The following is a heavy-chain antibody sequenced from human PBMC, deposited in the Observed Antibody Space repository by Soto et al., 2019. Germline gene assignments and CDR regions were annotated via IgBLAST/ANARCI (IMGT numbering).Heavy chain of an antibody. CDR3: ATPYSFDH. D-gene: IGHD2-21*01. CDR2: ISDDSSYI. Sequence: GGSLRLSCAASGGRFSAYTMNWVRQAPGKGLEWLSSISDDSSYIDYADSLRGRFTVSRDNARNSLYLQIESLGVEDTAVCYCATPYSFDHWGPGTLVTVSS. CDR1: GGRFSAYT. V-gene: IGHV3-21*06. J-gene: IGHJ5*02.